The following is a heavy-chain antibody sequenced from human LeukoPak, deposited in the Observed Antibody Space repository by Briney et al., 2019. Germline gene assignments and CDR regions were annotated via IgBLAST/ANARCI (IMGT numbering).Heavy chain of an antibody. Sequence: SETLSLTCTVSGGSISSSSYSWGWIRQPPGKGLEWIGSIYYSGSTYYNPSLKSRVTISVDTSKNQFSLKLSSVTAADTAMYYCARMAYGGSYAFDIWGQGTMVTVSS. J-gene: IGHJ3*02. CDR1: GGSISSSSYS. CDR2: IYYSGST. CDR3: ARMAYGGSYAFDI. D-gene: IGHD4-23*01. V-gene: IGHV4-39*01.